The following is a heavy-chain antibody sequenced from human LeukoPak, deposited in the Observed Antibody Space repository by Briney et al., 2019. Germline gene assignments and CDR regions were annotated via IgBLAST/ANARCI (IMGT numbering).Heavy chain of an antibody. CDR3: ARKEYMDV. CDR2: IYPGDSDT. CDR1: GYNFGNSW. V-gene: IGHV5-51*01. Sequence: GESLKISRKGSGYNFGNSWIAWVRQMPGKGLEWMGIIYPGDSDTKYGPSFQGQVTISADKSISTAYLRWSSLKASDSAIYYCARKEYMDVWGEGTTVTVSS. J-gene: IGHJ6*03.